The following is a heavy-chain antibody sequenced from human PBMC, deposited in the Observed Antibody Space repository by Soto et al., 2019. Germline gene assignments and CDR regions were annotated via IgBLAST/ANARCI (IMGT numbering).Heavy chain of an antibody. CDR3: ARVGYSYGFDPNWFDP. V-gene: IGHV1-18*03. CDR2: ISAYNGNT. D-gene: IGHD5-18*01. Sequence: ASVKVSCKASGYTFTSYGISWVRQAPGQGLEWIGWISAYNGNTNYAQKLQGRVNMTKDTSTSTAYMELRSLRSDDMAVFFCARVGYSYGFDPNWFDPWGQGTLVTVSS. CDR1: GYTFTSYG. J-gene: IGHJ5*02.